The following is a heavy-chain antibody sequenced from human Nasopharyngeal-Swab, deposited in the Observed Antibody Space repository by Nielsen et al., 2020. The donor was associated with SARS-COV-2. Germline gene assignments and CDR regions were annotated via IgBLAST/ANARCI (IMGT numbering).Heavy chain of an antibody. V-gene: IGHV3-30-3*01. D-gene: IGHD3-9*01. J-gene: IGHJ3*02. CDR2: ISYDGSNK. CDR1: GFTFSSYA. Sequence: GESLKISCAASGFTFSSYAMHWVRQAPGKGLEWVAVISYDGSNKYYADSVKGRFTISRDNSKNTLYLQMNSLRAEDTAVYYCARSLAGFRYFDWLSSDAFDIWGQGTMVTVSS. CDR3: ARSLAGFRYFDWLSSDAFDI.